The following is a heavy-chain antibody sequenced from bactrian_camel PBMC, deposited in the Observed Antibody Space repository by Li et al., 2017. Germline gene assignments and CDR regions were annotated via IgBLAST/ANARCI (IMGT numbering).Heavy chain of an antibody. J-gene: IGHJ4*01. Sequence: HVQLVESGGGSVQAGGSLSLSCVATEYTYNSYCMAWFRQSPHTSWLERERVARIGIDGTTTYADSVKGRFTISHLNANKTFYLQMNNLKPEDSGMYYCAADEEVLDRLNGGSCDSKYWGQGTQVTVS. CDR1: EYTYNSYC. D-gene: IGHD2*01. V-gene: IGHV3S63*01. CDR3: AADEEVLDRLNGGSCDSKY. CDR2: IGIDGTT.